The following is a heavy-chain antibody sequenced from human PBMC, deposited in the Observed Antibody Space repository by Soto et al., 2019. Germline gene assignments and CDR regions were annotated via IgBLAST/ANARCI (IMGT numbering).Heavy chain of an antibody. V-gene: IGHV3-23*01. J-gene: IGHJ4*02. CDR1: GFTFSGYG. Sequence: EVQLLESGGDLVQRGGSLRLSCAASGFTFSGYGMSWVRQAPGKGLEWVSSITSTGSNTYYVETVKGRFTMSRDNSQNTLYLQMNSLTIEDTAVYYCAKEQGRVAAALDYWGQGTLVTVSS. D-gene: IGHD6-13*01. CDR3: AKEQGRVAAALDY. CDR2: ITSTGSNT.